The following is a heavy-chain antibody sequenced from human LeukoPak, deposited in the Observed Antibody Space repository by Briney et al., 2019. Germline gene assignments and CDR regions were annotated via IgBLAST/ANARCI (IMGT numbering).Heavy chain of an antibody. D-gene: IGHD4-17*01. J-gene: IGHJ3*02. CDR2: IYYSGST. V-gene: IGHV4-59*01. CDR3: ARDPYGADAFDI. Sequence: SETLSLTCTVSGGSISNYFWSWIRQPPGKGLEWIGYIYYSGSTNYNPSLKSRVTISVDTSKNQFSLNLTSVTAADTAVYYCARDPYGADAFDIWGQGTMVTVSS. CDR1: GGSISNYF.